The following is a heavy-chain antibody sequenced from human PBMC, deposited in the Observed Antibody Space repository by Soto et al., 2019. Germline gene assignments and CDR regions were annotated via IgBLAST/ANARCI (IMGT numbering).Heavy chain of an antibody. D-gene: IGHD1-1*01. CDR3: ALALEPTTGLDY. CDR2: IFNSGTT. V-gene: IGHV4-31*02. CDR1: GASTVSHYH. J-gene: IGHJ4*02. Sequence: QVQLQESGPGLVKPSQTLSLTCSVSGASTVSHYHWTWIRQPPGKGLEWMGYIFNSGTTFYNPSLGRCISITIDTSGNRFSLELRSVTAADTAVYYCALALEPTTGLDYWGQGTLVTVSS.